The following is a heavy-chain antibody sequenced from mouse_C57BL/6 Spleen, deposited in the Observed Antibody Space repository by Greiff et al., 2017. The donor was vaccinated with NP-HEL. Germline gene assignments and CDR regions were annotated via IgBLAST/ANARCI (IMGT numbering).Heavy chain of an antibody. CDR3: AKGVYDGYYPYAMDY. CDR2: INPSNGGT. J-gene: IGHJ4*01. CDR1: GYTFTSYW. V-gene: IGHV1-53*01. Sequence: VQLQQPGTELVKPGASVKLSCKASGYTFTSYWMHWVKQRPGQGLEWIGNINPSNGGTNYNEKFKSKATLTVDKSSSTAYMQLSSLTSEDSAVYYCAKGVYDGYYPYAMDYWGQGTSVTVSS. D-gene: IGHD2-3*01.